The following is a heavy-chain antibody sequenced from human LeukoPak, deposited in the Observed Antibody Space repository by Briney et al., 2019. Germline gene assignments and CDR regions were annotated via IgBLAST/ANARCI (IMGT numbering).Heavy chain of an antibody. D-gene: IGHD2-2*01. CDR2: IYYSGST. CDR3: ARDSPAMGKNWFDP. CDR1: GGSISSYY. V-gene: IGHV4-59*01. J-gene: IGHJ5*02. Sequence: PSETLSLTCTVSGGSISSYYWSWIRQPPGKGLEWLGYIYYSGSTTYNPSLKSRVTISVDTSKNQFSLRLSSVTAADTAVYYCARDSPAMGKNWFDPWGQGTLVTVSS.